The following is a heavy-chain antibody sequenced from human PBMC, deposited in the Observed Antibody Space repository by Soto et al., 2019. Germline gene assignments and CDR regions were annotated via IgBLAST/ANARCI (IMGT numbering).Heavy chain of an antibody. CDR1: GGSVSSGSYY. D-gene: IGHD3-10*01. J-gene: IGHJ5*02. V-gene: IGHV4-61*01. Sequence: SETLSLTCTVSGGSVSSGSYYWSWIRQPPGKGLEWIGYIYYSGSTNYNPSLKSRVTISVDTSKNQFSLKLSSVTAADTAVYYCARGPPPMVRGRGWFDPWGQGTLVTVSS. CDR3: ARGPPPMVRGRGWFDP. CDR2: IYYSGST.